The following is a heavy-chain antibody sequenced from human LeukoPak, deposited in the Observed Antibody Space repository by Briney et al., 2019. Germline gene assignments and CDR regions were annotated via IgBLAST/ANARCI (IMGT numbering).Heavy chain of an antibody. CDR1: GFTFSNYD. Sequence: PGRSLRLSCAASGFTFSNYDMHWVRQAPGKGLEWVALISYDGNNKYYADSVKGRFTISRDNAKNSLYLQMNSLRAEDTAVYYCARLREIPVFGVVTKSTSYFDYWGQGTLVTVSS. J-gene: IGHJ4*02. CDR3: ARLREIPVFGVVTKSTSYFDY. V-gene: IGHV3-30*03. D-gene: IGHD3-3*01. CDR2: ISYDGNNK.